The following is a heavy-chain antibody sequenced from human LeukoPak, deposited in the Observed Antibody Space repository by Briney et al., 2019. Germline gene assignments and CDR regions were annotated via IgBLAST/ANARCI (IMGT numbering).Heavy chain of an antibody. CDR3: ARDQKVTMIVVVSPTLDLQNDAFDI. CDR2: IIPILGIA. Sequence: SVKVSCKASGGTFSSYAISWVRQAPGQGLEWMGRIIPILGIANYAQKFQGRVTITADKSTSTAYMELRSLRSDDTAVYYCARDQKVTMIVVVSPTLDLQNDAFDIWGQGTMVTVSS. D-gene: IGHD3-22*01. CDR1: GGTFSSYA. V-gene: IGHV1-69*04. J-gene: IGHJ3*02.